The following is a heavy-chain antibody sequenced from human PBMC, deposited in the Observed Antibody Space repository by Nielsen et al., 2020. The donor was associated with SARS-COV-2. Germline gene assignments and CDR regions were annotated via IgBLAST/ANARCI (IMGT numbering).Heavy chain of an antibody. CDR2: ISYDGSTK. Sequence: GESLKISCAVSGFTFGSYGMHWARQAPGKGLEWVAVISYDGSTKDSVKGRYTISRDNSKNTLYLQMTNLRAEDTAVYYCAKVDYGDYLRIDYWGQGTLVTVSS. V-gene: IGHV3-30*18. J-gene: IGHJ4*02. D-gene: IGHD4-17*01. CDR1: GFTFGSYG. CDR3: AKVDYGDYLRIDY.